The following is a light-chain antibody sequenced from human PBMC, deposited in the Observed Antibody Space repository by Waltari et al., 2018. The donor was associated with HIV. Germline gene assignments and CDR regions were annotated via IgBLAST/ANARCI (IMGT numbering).Light chain of an antibody. CDR2: AVN. CDR1: SSDVGGYTS. V-gene: IGLV2-8*01. CDR3: SSFSDNNRIV. J-gene: IGLJ1*01. Sequence: QSALPQPPSASGSPGQSVALSCTGTSSDVGGYTSVPWHQQHPGKAPKLLIYAVNKRPSGVPDRFSGSKSGNTASLTVSGLQVDDEADYYCSSFSDNNRIVFGTGTRVTVL.